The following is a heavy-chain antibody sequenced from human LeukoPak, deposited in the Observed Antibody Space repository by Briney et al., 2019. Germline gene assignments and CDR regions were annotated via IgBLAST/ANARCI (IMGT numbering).Heavy chain of an antibody. CDR3: ARGGRIVAEGSYYYYMDV. Sequence: SETLSLTCAVYGGSFSGYYWSWIRQPPGKGLEWIGEINRSGSTYYNPSLKSRVTISVDTSKNQFSLKLSSVTAADTAVYYCARGGRIVAEGSYYYYMDVWGKGTTVTVSS. CDR1: GGSFSGYY. D-gene: IGHD2-15*01. V-gene: IGHV4-34*01. CDR2: INRSGST. J-gene: IGHJ6*03.